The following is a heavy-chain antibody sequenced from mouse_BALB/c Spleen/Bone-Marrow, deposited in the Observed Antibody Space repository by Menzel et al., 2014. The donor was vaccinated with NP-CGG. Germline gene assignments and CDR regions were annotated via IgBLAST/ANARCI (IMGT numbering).Heavy chain of an antibody. J-gene: IGHJ2*01. CDR2: INPSYGGT. CDR1: GYTFTSYW. CDR3: TRGGFDY. V-gene: IGHV1S81*02. Sequence: VQLQQSGAELVKPGASVKLSCKASGYTFTSYWLHWVKLMPGQGFEWIGEINPSYGGTNYNEKFKRKATLTVDKTSSTDYMQLSSLTAEYSAVYLCTRGGFDYWGLGTTLTSSS.